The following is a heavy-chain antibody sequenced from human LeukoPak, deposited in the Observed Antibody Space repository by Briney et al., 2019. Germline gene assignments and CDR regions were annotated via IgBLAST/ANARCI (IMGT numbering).Heavy chain of an antibody. J-gene: IGHJ3*02. CDR1: GYTLTELS. D-gene: IGHD6-19*01. Sequence: VASVRVSCKVSGYTLTELSMHWVRQAPGKGLEWMGGFDPEDGETIYAQKFQGRVTMTEDTSTDTAYMELSSLRSEDTAVYYCATDRKAVNYLDAFDIWGQGTMVTVSS. CDR3: ATDRKAVNYLDAFDI. V-gene: IGHV1-24*01. CDR2: FDPEDGET.